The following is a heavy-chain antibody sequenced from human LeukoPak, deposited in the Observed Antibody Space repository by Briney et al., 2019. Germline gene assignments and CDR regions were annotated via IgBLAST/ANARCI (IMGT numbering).Heavy chain of an antibody. CDR3: ARTTEAHSWRTRYYDYYMDV. D-gene: IGHD6-13*01. CDR1: GGSISSYY. Sequence: SETLSLTCTVSGGSISSYYWSWIRQPPGKGLEWIGYIYYSRSTNYNPSLKSRVTISVDTSKNQFSLKLSSVTAADTAVYYCARTTEAHSWRTRYYDYYMDVWGKGTTVTVSS. V-gene: IGHV4-59*01. CDR2: IYYSRST. J-gene: IGHJ6*03.